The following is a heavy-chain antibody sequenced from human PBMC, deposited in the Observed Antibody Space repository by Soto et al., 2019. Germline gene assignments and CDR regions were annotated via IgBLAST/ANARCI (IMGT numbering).Heavy chain of an antibody. CDR3: AKDLASYGDHEAPLDPMDV. V-gene: IGHV3-30*18. CDR2: ISYDGSNK. D-gene: IGHD4-17*01. J-gene: IGHJ6*02. CDR1: GLTFSSYG. Sequence: QVELVESGGGVVQPGRSLRLSCAVSGLTFSSYGMHWVRQAPDKGLEWVAVISYDGSNKYYADSVKGRFTISRDNSKNTLYLQMNSLRTEDTGVYYCAKDLASYGDHEAPLDPMDVWGQGTTVTVSS.